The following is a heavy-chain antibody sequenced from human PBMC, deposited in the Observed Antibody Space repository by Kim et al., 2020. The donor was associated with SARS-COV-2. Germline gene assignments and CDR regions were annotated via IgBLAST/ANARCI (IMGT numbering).Heavy chain of an antibody. J-gene: IGHJ5*02. V-gene: IGHV3-30*18. D-gene: IGHD6-19*01. Sequence: GGSLRLSCAASGFTFSSYGMHWVRQAPGKGLEWVAVISYDGSNKYYADSVKGRFTISRDNSKNTLYLQMNSLRAEDTAVYYCAKDRGIAVAYNWFDPWGQGTLVTVSS. CDR1: GFTFSSYG. CDR3: AKDRGIAVAYNWFDP. CDR2: ISYDGSNK.